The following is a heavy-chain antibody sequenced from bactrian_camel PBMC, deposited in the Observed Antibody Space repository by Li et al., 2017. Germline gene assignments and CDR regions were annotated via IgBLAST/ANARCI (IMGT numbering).Heavy chain of an antibody. Sequence: VQLVESGGGSVQAGGSLRLSCEVSGITEGTNCIGWFRQASGKEREWVGSLDSDGRINYADSVKGRFTISKDNAENSLFLQMSNLKPEDTAMYYCAASHSFILTPRFYRLESSDYPYRGQGTQVTVS. V-gene: IGHV3S55*01. J-gene: IGHJ4*01. CDR3: AASHSFILTPRFYRLESSDYPY. CDR2: LDSDGRI. CDR1: GITEGTNC. D-gene: IGHD4*01.